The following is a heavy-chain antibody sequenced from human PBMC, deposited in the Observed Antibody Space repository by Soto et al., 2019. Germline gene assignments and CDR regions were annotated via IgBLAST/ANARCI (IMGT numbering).Heavy chain of an antibody. CDR2: ISDDGNNK. CDR3: ARSGYGSGSYSRYYYYGMDV. J-gene: IGHJ6*02. Sequence: PGGSLRLSCAASGFTFSRYTMHWVRQAPGKGLEWLAFISDDGNNKYYADSVKGRFTISRDNSKNTLYLQMNSLRAEDTAVYYCARSGYGSGSYSRYYYYGMDVWGQGTTVTVSS. CDR1: GFTFSRYT. V-gene: IGHV3-30-3*01. D-gene: IGHD3-10*01.